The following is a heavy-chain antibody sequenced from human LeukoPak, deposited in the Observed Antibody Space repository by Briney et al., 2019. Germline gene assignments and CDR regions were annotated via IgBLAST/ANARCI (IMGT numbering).Heavy chain of an antibody. J-gene: IGHJ4*02. CDR3: TRGEWELRN. V-gene: IGHV3-49*04. D-gene: IGHD1-26*01. CDR1: GFTFGDYA. Sequence: GGALRLSCTASGFTFGDYAISWVRQAPGKGLEWVGFIRNKAYRGTTEYAASVKGRFTISRDDSKSIAYLQMNSLKTEDTAVYYCTRGEWELRNWGQGTLVIVSS. CDR2: IRNKAYRGTT.